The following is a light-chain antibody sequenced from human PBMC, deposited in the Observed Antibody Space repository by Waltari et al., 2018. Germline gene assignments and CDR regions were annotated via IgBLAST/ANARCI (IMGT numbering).Light chain of an antibody. V-gene: IGLV2-14*01. Sequence: QSALTQPASESGSPGQSITISCTGTSRYVGGYNYVSWYNQHPGKAPKLMIYEVSDRPSGVSNRFSGSKSGNTASLTISGLQAEDEADYYCSSYTSSSTLYVFGTGTKVTVL. J-gene: IGLJ1*01. CDR1: SRYVGGYNY. CDR3: SSYTSSSTLYV. CDR2: EVS.